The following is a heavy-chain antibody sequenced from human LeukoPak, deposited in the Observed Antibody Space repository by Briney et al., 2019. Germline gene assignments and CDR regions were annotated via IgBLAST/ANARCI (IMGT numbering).Heavy chain of an antibody. D-gene: IGHD5-24*01. CDR2: IYYIGST. CDR1: GGSTSIYY. J-gene: IGHJ6*03. CDR3: ARDYNSYYMDV. V-gene: IGHV4-59*01. Sequence: PSETPSLTSTVPGGSTSIYYSSWIRQPPGKGLEWSGYIYYIGSTNYNTSLTRRVTISVDTSKTQFSLKLSSVDAAATAVYYCARDYNSYYMDVWGKETTVTVSS.